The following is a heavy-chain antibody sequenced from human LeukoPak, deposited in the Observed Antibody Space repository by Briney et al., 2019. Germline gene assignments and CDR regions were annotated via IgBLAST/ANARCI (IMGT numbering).Heavy chain of an antibody. CDR3: ARGGTAFDI. CDR2: IYHSGST. CDR1: GGSISSGGFS. D-gene: IGHD1-26*01. V-gene: IGHV4-30-2*01. Sequence: SETLSLTCGVSGGSISSGGFSWSWIRQPPGKGLEWIGYIYHSGSTYYNPSLKSRVAISVDKSKNQFSLKLRSVTAADTALYYCARGGTAFDIWGQGTMVTVSS. J-gene: IGHJ3*02.